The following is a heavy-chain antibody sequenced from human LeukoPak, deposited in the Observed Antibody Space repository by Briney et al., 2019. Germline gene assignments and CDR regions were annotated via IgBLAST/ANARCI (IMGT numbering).Heavy chain of an antibody. J-gene: IGHJ4*02. CDR2: IRYDGSNK. CDR3: AKDGLLLLWFREFPGDY. D-gene: IGHD3-10*01. Sequence: GGSLRLSCAASGFTFSSYGMHWVRQAPGKGLEWVAFIRYDGSNKYYADSVKGRFTISRDNCKNTLYLQMNSLRAEDTAVYYCAKDGLLLLWFREFPGDYWGQGTLVTVSS. V-gene: IGHV3-30*02. CDR1: GFTFSSYG.